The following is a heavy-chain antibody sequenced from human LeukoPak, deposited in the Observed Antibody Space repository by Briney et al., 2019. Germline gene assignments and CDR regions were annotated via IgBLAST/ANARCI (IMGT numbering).Heavy chain of an antibody. Sequence: GGSLRLSCAASGFTFSSYAMSWVRQAPGKGLEWVSAISGSGGSTYYADSVKGRFTISRDNSKNTLYLQMNSLRAEDTAVYYCAKDFSGDYGPSHDYWGQGTLVIVSS. CDR3: AKDFSGDYGPSHDY. D-gene: IGHD4-17*01. CDR1: GFTFSSYA. J-gene: IGHJ4*02. V-gene: IGHV3-23*01. CDR2: ISGSGGST.